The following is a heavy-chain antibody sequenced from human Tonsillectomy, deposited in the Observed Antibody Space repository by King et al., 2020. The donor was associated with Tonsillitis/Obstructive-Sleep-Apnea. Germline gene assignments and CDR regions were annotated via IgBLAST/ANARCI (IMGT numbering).Heavy chain of an antibody. Sequence: VQLVESGGGLVQPGGSLRLSCAASGFTFSGYAMTWVRQAPGKGLEGVSSISGNGGSTFYADSVKGRFTISIDNSKNTLYLQMNSLRAEDTAVYYCAKDPPRGGVTGGRAFEIWGQGTMVTVSS. J-gene: IGHJ3*02. D-gene: IGHD3-16*01. V-gene: IGHV3-23*04. CDR1: GFTFSGYA. CDR3: AKDPPRGGVTGGRAFEI. CDR2: ISGNGGST.